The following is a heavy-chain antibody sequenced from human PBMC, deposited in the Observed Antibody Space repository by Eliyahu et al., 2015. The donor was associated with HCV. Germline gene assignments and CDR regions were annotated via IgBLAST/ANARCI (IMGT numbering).Heavy chain of an antibody. CDR2: IYXSGST. J-gene: IGHJ4*02. V-gene: IGHV4-4*02. CDR1: GXSISSSNW. D-gene: IGHD1-7*01. CDR3: ARTDWNYGGPFDY. Sequence: QVQLQESGPGLVKPSGTLSLXCAVSGXSISSSNWWSWVRQPPGKGLEWIGEIYXSGSTNYXPSLKSRVTISVDKSKNQFSLKLSSVTAADTAVYYCARTDWNYGGPFDYWGQGTLVTVSS.